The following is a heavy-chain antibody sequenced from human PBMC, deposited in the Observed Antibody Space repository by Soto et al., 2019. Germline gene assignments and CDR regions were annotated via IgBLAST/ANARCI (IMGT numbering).Heavy chain of an antibody. J-gene: IGHJ6*03. V-gene: IGHV3-64*01. CDR2: ISSNGGST. CDR1: GFTFSSYA. CDR3: ARVSYYCSSTSCSNYYYYMDV. Sequence: EVQLVESGGGLVQPGGSLRLSCAPSGFTFSSYAMHWVRQAPGKGLEYVSAISSNGGSTYYANSVKGRFTISRDNSKNTLYLQMGSLRAEDMAVYYCARVSYYCSSTSCSNYYYYMDVWGKGTTVTVSS. D-gene: IGHD2-2*01.